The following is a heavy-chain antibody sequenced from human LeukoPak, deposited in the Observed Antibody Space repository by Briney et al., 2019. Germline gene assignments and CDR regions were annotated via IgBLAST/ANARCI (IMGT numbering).Heavy chain of an antibody. CDR1: GGSFSGYY. D-gene: IGHD3-10*01. J-gene: IGHJ4*02. V-gene: IGHV4-34*01. Sequence: SETLSLTCAVYGGSFSGYYWSWIRQPPGKGLEWIGEINHSGSTNYNPSLKGRVTISVDKAKNQFSLNLNSVTAADTAVYYCARGGDRSFDYWGQGTLVTVSS. CDR2: INHSGST. CDR3: ARGGDRSFDY.